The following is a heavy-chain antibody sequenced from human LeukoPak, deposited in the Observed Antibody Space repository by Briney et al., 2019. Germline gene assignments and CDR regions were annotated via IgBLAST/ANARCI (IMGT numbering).Heavy chain of an antibody. Sequence: PGGSLRLSCAASGFTFSSYAMHWVRQAPGKGLEYVSAISSNGGSTYYANSVEGRFTISRDNSKNTLYLQMGSLRAEDMAVYYCARVSVAGITLYYYMDVWGRGTTVTVSS. CDR3: ARVSVAGITLYYYMDV. J-gene: IGHJ6*03. V-gene: IGHV3-64*01. CDR2: ISSNGGST. CDR1: GFTFSSYA. D-gene: IGHD6-19*01.